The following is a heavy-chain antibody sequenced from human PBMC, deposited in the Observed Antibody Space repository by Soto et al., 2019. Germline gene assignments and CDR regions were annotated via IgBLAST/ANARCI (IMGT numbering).Heavy chain of an antibody. CDR3: ARDRYYYGSGSQIYGMDV. D-gene: IGHD3-10*01. CDR2: INPSGGST. Sequence: ASVKVSCKASGYTFTSYYMHWVRQAPGQGLEWMGIINPSGGSTSYAQKFQGRVTMTRDTSTSTVYMELSSLRSEDTAVYYCARDRYYYGSGSQIYGMDVWGQGTTVTVSS. J-gene: IGHJ6*02. V-gene: IGHV1-46*01. CDR1: GYTFTSYY.